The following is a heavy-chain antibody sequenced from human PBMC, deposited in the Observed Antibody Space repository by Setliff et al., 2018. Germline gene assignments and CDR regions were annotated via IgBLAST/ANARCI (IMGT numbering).Heavy chain of an antibody. CDR2: IYYSGAT. CDR1: GGSIKDEDHY. D-gene: IGHD3-9*01. V-gene: IGHV4-39*01. Sequence: ASETLSLTCTVSGGSIKDEDHYWGWIRQPPGKGLEWIGTIYYSGATYHNPSLKSRLAISVDTSKNQFSLKLNSVTAAGTAVYYCARQTSGAGPAGYYFLFSASDIWGQGTMVTVSS. J-gene: IGHJ3*02. CDR3: ARQTSGAGPAGYYFLFSASDI.